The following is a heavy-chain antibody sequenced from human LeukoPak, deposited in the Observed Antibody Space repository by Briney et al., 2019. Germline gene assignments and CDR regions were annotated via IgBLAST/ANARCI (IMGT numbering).Heavy chain of an antibody. J-gene: IGHJ5*02. D-gene: IGHD1-1*01. CDR2: INPNSGGT. CDR1: GYTFTGYY. Sequence: GASVKVSYKASGYTFTGYYMHWVRQAPGQGLEWMGWINPNSGGTNYAQKFQGRVTMTRDTSNSTAYMELSRLRSDDTAVYYCARDGKGVQLERRVDWFDPWGQGTLVTVSS. V-gene: IGHV1-2*02. CDR3: ARDGKGVQLERRVDWFDP.